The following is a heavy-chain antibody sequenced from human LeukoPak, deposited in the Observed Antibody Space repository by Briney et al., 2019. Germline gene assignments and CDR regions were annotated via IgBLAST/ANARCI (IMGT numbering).Heavy chain of an antibody. CDR1: DFTFVSYA. CDR2: ISYDGSNK. J-gene: IGHJ5*02. V-gene: IGHV3-30*01. CDR3: AREAGVWFDP. D-gene: IGHD3-10*01. Sequence: GSLSFSCAPTDFTFVSYAKRGVRQAPGKGQKWVAVISYDGSNKYYADSVKGRFTISRDNSKNTLYLQMNSLRAEDTAVYYCAREAGVWFDPWGQGTLVTVSS.